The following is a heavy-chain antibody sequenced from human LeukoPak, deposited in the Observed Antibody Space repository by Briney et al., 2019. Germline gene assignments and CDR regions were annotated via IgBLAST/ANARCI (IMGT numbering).Heavy chain of an antibody. CDR3: AGRYDSSGYPLH. Sequence: GGSLRLSCAASGFTFSDYYMSWIRQAPGKGLEWVSYIGSTGSTIYYADSVKGRFTISRDNSKNTLYLQMNSLRAEDTAVYYCAGRYDSSGYPLHWGQGTLVTVSS. CDR1: GFTFSDYY. J-gene: IGHJ4*02. D-gene: IGHD3-22*01. V-gene: IGHV3-11*01. CDR2: IGSTGSTI.